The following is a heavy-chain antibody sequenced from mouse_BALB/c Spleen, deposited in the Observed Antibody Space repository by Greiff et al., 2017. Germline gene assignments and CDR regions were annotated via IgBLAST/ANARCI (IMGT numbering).Heavy chain of an antibody. CDR1: GYSFTGYN. V-gene: IGHV1-39*01. J-gene: IGHJ4*01. CDR2: IDPYYGGT. Sequence: VQLQQSGPELEKPGASVKISCKASGYSFTGYNMNWVKQSNGKSLEWIGNIDPYYGGTSYNQKFKGKATMTADTSSNTAYLQLSSLTSEDTAVYYCNGYYAMDYWGQGTSVTVSS. CDR3: NGYYAMDY.